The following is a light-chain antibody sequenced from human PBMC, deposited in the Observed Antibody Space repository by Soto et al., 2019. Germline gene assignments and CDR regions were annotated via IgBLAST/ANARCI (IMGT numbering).Light chain of an antibody. J-gene: IGLJ2*01. CDR3: SSYTSSSTVI. Sequence: QSVLTQPASVSGSPGQSITISCTGTSSDVGNYNYVSWYQQHPGKAPKLMIYEVSNRPSGVSNRFSGSKSGNTASLTISGLQAEDEAEYYCSSYTSSSTVIFGGGTKVTVL. V-gene: IGLV2-14*01. CDR2: EVS. CDR1: SSDVGNYNY.